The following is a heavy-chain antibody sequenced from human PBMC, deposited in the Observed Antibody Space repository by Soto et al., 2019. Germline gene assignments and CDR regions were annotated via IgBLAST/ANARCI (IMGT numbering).Heavy chain of an antibody. Sequence: QVQLQQWGAGLLKPSETLSLTCAVYGGSFSGYYWSWIRQPPGKGLEWIGEINHSGSTNYNPSLKSRVTISVDTSKNQFSLKLRSVTAADTAVYYCARGLDIVVVPAASHMDVWGKGTTVTVSS. J-gene: IGHJ6*03. CDR2: INHSGST. D-gene: IGHD2-2*01. CDR1: GGSFSGYY. V-gene: IGHV4-34*01. CDR3: ARGLDIVVVPAASHMDV.